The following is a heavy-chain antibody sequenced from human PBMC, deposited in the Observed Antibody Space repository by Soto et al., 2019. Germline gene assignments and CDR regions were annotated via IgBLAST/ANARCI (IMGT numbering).Heavy chain of an antibody. J-gene: IGHJ3*02. CDR3: ARDLVGCSGGSCYSNAFDI. D-gene: IGHD2-15*01. CDR1: GGTFSSYA. CDR2: IIPIFGTA. Sequence: QVQLVQSGAEVKKPGSSVKVSCKASGGTFSSYAISWVRQAPGQGLEWMGGIIPIFGTANYAQKFQGRVTITADESTITAYMGLSSLRSEDTAVYYCARDLVGCSGGSCYSNAFDIWGQGTMVTVSS. V-gene: IGHV1-69*12.